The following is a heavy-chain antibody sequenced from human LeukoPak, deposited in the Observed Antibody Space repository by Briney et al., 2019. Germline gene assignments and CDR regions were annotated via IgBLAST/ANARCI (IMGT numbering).Heavy chain of an antibody. CDR1: GDSVSINSDV. D-gene: IGHD3-9*01. CDR3: ARDADWAYDAFDL. CDR2: TYYRSRWFN. V-gene: IGHV6-1*01. J-gene: IGHJ3*01. Sequence: SQTLSLTCAISGDSVSINSDVWNWIRQSPSRGLEWLGRTYYRSRWFNDYAVSVKGRITINPDTSKNQFSLQLNSVTPEDTAVYYCARDADWAYDAFDLWGQGTMATVFS.